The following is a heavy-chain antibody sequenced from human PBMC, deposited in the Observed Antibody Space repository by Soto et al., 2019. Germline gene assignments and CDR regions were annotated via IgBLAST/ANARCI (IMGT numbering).Heavy chain of an antibody. D-gene: IGHD1-26*01. CDR2: INSDGSIT. J-gene: IGHJ4*02. CDR3: ARDGYSGSPLDY. Sequence: PGGSLRLSCAASGFIFSSYWMHWVRQAPGKGLVWVSRINSDGSITSYADSVKGRFTISRDNADNTLYLQMSSLRAEDTAVYYCARDGYSGSPLDYWGQGTLVTVSS. V-gene: IGHV3-74*01. CDR1: GFIFSSYW.